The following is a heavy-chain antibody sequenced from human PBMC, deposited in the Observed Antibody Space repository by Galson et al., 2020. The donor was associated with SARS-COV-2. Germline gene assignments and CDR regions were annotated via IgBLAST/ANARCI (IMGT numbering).Heavy chain of an antibody. D-gene: IGHD1-26*01. CDR2: IYDSANT. J-gene: IGHJ4*02. CDR3: ARGQQTELLTPFDF. Sequence: PSETLSLTRAVSGGSVSGGDFSWSWFRQPPGKGLEWIGYIYDSANTYYNPSLKSRVSISVDRSKNQFSLNLSSVTAADTAVYYCARGQQTELLTPFDFWGQGTLVTVSS. V-gene: IGHV4-30-2*01. CDR1: GGSVSGGDFS.